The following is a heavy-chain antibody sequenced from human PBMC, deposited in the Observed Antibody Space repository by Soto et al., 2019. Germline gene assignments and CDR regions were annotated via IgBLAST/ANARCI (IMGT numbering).Heavy chain of an antibody. CDR1: GFTFSSYS. CDR2: ISSSSSTI. D-gene: IGHD5-12*01. V-gene: IGHV3-48*01. CDR3: ARWLQLRSI. Sequence: EVQLVESGGGLVQPGGSLRLSCAASGFTFSSYSMNWVRQAPGRGLEWVSYISSSSSTIYYADSVKGRFTISRDNAKNSLYLQMNSLRAEDTAVYYCARWLQLRSIWGQGTMVTVSS. J-gene: IGHJ3*02.